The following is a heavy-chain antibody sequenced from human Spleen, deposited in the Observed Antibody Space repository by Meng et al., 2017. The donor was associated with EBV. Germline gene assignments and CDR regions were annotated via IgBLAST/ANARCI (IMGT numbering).Heavy chain of an antibody. Sequence: QLVQSGAEGKKPGSSVKVPCKTSGGTFSSYAISWVRQAPGQGLEWMGGLIPMFGAPNYAQKFQGRVTIIADESTSTHYMELSSLRSEDTAVYYCASESGRGYTPDYWGQGTLVTVSS. CDR3: ASESGRGYTPDY. J-gene: IGHJ4*02. D-gene: IGHD3-10*01. CDR2: LIPMFGAP. CDR1: GGTFSSYA. V-gene: IGHV1-69*01.